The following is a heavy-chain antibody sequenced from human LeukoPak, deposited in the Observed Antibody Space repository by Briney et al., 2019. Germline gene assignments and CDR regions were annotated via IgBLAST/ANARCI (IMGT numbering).Heavy chain of an antibody. J-gene: IGHJ4*02. CDR3: ARGEPRIAAAGTFVDY. Sequence: SVKVSCKASGGTFSSYAIGWVRQAPGQGLEWMGRIIPILGIANYAQKFQGRVTITADKSTSTAYMELSSLRSEDTAVYYCARGEPRIAAAGTFVDYWGQGTPVTVSS. V-gene: IGHV1-69*04. CDR2: IIPILGIA. CDR1: GGTFSSYA. D-gene: IGHD6-13*01.